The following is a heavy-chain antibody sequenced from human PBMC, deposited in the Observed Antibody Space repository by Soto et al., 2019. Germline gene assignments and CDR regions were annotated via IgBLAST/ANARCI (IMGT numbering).Heavy chain of an antibody. D-gene: IGHD2-21*01. V-gene: IGHV3-64*01. CDR2: ITSNGGHT. CDR1: GFTLCSYA. J-gene: IGHJ6*02. CDR3: ARRIPFGYGMDV. Sequence: GGSLRLSCAASGFTLCSYAMHWVRQAPGKGLEYVSAITSNGGHTDYARSVKGRFTISRDNSKNTLYLQMGSLRVEDMAVYYCARRIPFGYGMDVWGRGTTVTVSS.